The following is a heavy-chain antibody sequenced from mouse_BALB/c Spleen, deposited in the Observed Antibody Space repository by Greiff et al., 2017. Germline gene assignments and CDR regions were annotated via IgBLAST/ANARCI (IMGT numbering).Heavy chain of an antibody. J-gene: IGHJ4*01. CDR3: TRDGTTVVADYAMDY. CDR1: GYTFTSYW. V-gene: IGHV1-69*02. Sequence: QVQLKQPGAELVRPGASVKLSCKASGYTFTSYWINWVKQRPGQGLEWIGNIYPSDSYTNYNQKFKDKATLTVDKSSSTAYMQLSSPTSEDSAVYYCTRDGTTVVADYAMDYWGQGTSVTVSS. CDR2: IYPSDSYT. D-gene: IGHD1-1*01.